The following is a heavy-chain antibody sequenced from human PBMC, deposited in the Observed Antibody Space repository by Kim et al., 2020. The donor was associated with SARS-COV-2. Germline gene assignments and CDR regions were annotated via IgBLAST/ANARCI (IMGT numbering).Heavy chain of an antibody. V-gene: IGHV3-48*04. Sequence: GGSLRLSCAASGFTFSSYSMNWVRQAPGKGLEWVSYISSSSSTIYYADSVKGRFTISRDNAKNSLYLQMNSLRAEDTAVYYCARDLNLERRYYYGMDVWGQGTTVTVSS. CDR1: GFTFSSYS. D-gene: IGHD1-1*01. J-gene: IGHJ6*02. CDR2: ISSSSSTI. CDR3: ARDLNLERRYYYGMDV.